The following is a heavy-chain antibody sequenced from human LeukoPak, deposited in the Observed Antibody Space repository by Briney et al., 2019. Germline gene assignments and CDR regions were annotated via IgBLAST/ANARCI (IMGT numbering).Heavy chain of an antibody. CDR3: ARAEDKGEQLGAFDI. J-gene: IGHJ3*02. CDR2: IDPSDSYT. D-gene: IGHD6-13*01. CDR1: GYSFTSYW. Sequence: GESLRISCKGSGYSFTSYWISWVRQMPGKGLEWMERIDPSDSYTNYSPSFQGHVTISADKSISTAYLQWSSLKASDTAMYYCARAEDKGEQLGAFDIWGQGTMVTVSS. V-gene: IGHV5-10-1*01.